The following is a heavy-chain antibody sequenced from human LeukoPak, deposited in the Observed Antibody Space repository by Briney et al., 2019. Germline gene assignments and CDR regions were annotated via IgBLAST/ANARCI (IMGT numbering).Heavy chain of an antibody. D-gene: IGHD6-19*01. CDR1: GFAFSNFG. CDR3: AKEGGWLYGSPGY. V-gene: IGHV3-23*01. J-gene: IGHJ4*02. Sequence: PGGSLRLTCEASGFAFSNFGVTWVRQAPGKGLEWVSSISGSGGSPYYADSVKGRFTISRDNSKNTLYLQMNSLRVEDTAVYYRAKEGGWLYGSPGYWGQGTLVTVSS. CDR2: ISGSGGSP.